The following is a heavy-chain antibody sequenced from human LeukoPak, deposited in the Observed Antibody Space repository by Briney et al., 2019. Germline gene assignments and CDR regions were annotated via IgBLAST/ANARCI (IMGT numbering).Heavy chain of an antibody. CDR3: AREYCSTTSCSNHDAFDI. D-gene: IGHD2-2*01. CDR2: ISGDERSI. CDR1: GFTFSSYW. J-gene: IGHJ3*02. Sequence: PGGSLRLSCAASGFTFSSYWMHWVRQAPGKGLKWVSRISGDERSISYADSVQGRFTISRDNAKNTLYLQMNSLRAEEAAVYYCAREYCSTTSCSNHDAFDIWGQGTMVTVSS. V-gene: IGHV3-74*01.